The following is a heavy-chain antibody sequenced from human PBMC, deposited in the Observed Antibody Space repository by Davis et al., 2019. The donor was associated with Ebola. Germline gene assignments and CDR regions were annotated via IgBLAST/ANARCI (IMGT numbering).Heavy chain of an antibody. J-gene: IGHJ6*02. D-gene: IGHD4-17*01. V-gene: IGHV5-10-1*01. CDR2: IDPSDSYT. CDR1: GYSFTSYW. Sequence: GESLKISCKGSGYSFTSYWISWVRQMPGKGLEWMGRIDPSDSYTNYSPSFQGHVTISADKSISTAYLQWSSLKASDTAMYYCARHASHYGDYDGYYYYGMDVWGQGTTVTVSS. CDR3: ARHASHYGDYDGYYYYGMDV.